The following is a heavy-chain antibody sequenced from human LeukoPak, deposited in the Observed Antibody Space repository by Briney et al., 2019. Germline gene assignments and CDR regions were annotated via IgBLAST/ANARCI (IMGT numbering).Heavy chain of an antibody. CDR2: MNPNSGNT. V-gene: IGHV1-8*01. Sequence: ALVKVSCKASGYTFTSYDINWVRQATGQGLEWMGWMNPNSGNTGYAQKFQGRVTMTRNTSISTAYMELSSLRSEDTAVYYCASYSSSSLYYYYGMDVWGQGTTVTVSS. CDR3: ASYSSSSLYYYYGMDV. CDR1: GYTFTSYD. J-gene: IGHJ6*02. D-gene: IGHD6-6*01.